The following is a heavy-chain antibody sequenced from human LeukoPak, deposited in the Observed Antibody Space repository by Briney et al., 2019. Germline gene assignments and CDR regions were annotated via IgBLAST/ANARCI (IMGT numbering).Heavy chain of an antibody. CDR2: IYHSGST. D-gene: IGHD3-9*01. J-gene: IGHJ5*02. CDR3: ARATYDILTGYYNLARFDP. CDR1: GGSISSGGYS. V-gene: IGHV4-30-2*01. Sequence: PSQTLSLTCAVSGGSISSGGYSWSWIRQPPGKGLEWIGYIYHSGSTYYNPSLKSRVTISVDRSKNQFSLKLSSVTAADTVVYYCARATYDILTGYYNLARFDPWGQGTLVTVSS.